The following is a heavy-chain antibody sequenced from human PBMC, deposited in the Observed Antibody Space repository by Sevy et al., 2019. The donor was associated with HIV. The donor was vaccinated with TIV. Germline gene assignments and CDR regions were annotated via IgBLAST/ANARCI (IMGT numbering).Heavy chain of an antibody. V-gene: IGHV3-30-3*01. J-gene: IGHJ4*02. CDR3: ARDLLPLATSGWYFDY. CDR1: GFTFSSYA. D-gene: IGHD6-19*01. CDR2: ISYDGSNK. Sequence: GGSLRLSCAASGFTFSSYAMHWVRQAPDKGLEWVAVISYDGSNKYYADSVKGRFTISRDNSKNSLYLQMNSLRAEDTAVYYCARDLLPLATSGWYFDYWGQGTLVTVSS.